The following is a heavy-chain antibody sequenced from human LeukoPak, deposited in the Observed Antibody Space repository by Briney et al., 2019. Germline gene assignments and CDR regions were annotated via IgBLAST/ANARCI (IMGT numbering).Heavy chain of an antibody. J-gene: IGHJ4*02. D-gene: IGHD3-22*01. CDR2: IYSGGST. CDR3: ARVNYYDSSGYYAMGYFDY. V-gene: IGHV3-66*01. CDR1: GGSISSYY. Sequence: PSETLSLTCTVSGGSISSYYWSWVRQAPGKGLEWVSVIYSGGSTYYADSVKGRFTISRGNSKNTLYLQMNSLRAEDTAVYYCARVNYYDSSGYYAMGYFDYWGQGTLVTVSS.